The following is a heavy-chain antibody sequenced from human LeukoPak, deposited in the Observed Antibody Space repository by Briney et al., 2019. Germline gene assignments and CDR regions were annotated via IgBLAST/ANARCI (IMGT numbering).Heavy chain of an antibody. V-gene: IGHV5-51*01. CDR2: IYPGDSDA. CDR3: ARGRGLLRGVYYFDY. CDR1: GYSFTSYW. D-gene: IGHD3-10*01. Sequence: GESLQISCKGSGYSFTSYWIGWVRQMPGKGLEWMGIIYPGDSDARYSPSFQGQVTISADKSISTAYLQWSSLKASDTAMYYCARGRGLLRGVYYFDYWGQGTLVTVSS. J-gene: IGHJ4*02.